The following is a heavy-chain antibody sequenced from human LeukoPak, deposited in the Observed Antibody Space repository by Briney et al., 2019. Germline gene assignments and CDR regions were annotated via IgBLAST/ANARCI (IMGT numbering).Heavy chain of an antibody. D-gene: IGHD2-8*02. Sequence: GGSLRLSCVASGFTFSTFAMYWLRQAPGKGLEWVSAIGANVGSTSYADSVRGRFTISRDNSRNTLYLQMSSLRTDDTATYYCTKSTDYWYYGMDIWGQGTTVTVSS. J-gene: IGHJ6*02. V-gene: IGHV3-23*01. CDR3: TKSTDYWYYGMDI. CDR2: IGANVGST. CDR1: GFTFSTFA.